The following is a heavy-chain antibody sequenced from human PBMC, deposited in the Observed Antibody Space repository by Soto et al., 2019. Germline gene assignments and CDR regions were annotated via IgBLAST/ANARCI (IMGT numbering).Heavy chain of an antibody. Sequence: QVQLVQSGAEVKKPGSSVTVSCKASGGTFSSYAISWVRQAPGQGLEWMGGIIPIFGTANYAQKFQGRVRITEDESTSRAYMEVSSLRSEDTAVYYCARGFGAVLSSPTFDYWGQGTLVTVSS. CDR3: ARGFGAVLSSPTFDY. CDR1: GGTFSSYA. V-gene: IGHV1-69*01. J-gene: IGHJ4*02. CDR2: IIPIFGTA. D-gene: IGHD3-10*01.